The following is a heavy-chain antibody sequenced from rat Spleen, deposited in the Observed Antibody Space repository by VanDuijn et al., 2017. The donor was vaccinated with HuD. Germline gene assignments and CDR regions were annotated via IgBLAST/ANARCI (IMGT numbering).Heavy chain of an antibody. CDR2: ISTGGGNT. CDR3: ATSDWFAY. V-gene: IGHV5-25*01. CDR1: GFTFSNYY. J-gene: IGHJ3*01. Sequence: EVQLVESGGGLVQPGRSMKLSCAASGFTFSNYYMAWVRQAPTKGLEWVASISTGGGNTYYRDSVKGRFTISRDNAKSTLYLQMDSLRSEDTATYYCATSDWFAYWGQGTLVTVSS.